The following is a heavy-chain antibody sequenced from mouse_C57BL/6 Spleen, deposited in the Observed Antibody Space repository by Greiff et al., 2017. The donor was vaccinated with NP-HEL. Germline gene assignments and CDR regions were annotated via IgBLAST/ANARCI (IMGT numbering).Heavy chain of an antibody. CDR2: INPDSSTI. V-gene: IGHV4-1*01. CDR1: GIDFSRYW. J-gene: IGHJ4*01. CDR3: ARPLGSPYYYAMDY. D-gene: IGHD4-1*01. Sequence: EVKLLESGGGLVQPGGSLKLSCAASGIDFSRYWMSWVRRAPGKGLEWIGEINPDSSTINYAPSLKDKFIISRDNAKNTLYLQMSKVRSEDTALYYCARPLGSPYYYAMDYWGQGTSVTVSS.